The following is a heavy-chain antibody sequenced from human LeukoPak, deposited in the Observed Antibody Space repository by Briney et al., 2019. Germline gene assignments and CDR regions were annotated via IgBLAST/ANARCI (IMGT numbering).Heavy chain of an antibody. CDR2: TYYRSKWYN. J-gene: IGHJ6*02. Sequence: SQTLSLTCAISGXSVSSNSSAWNLIRQSPSRGLEWLGRTYYRSKWYNDYAVSVKSRITINPDTSKNQFSLQLNSVTPEDTAVYYCARDCPPYDSSGYYYYYGMDVWGQGTTVTVSS. CDR3: ARDCPPYDSSGYYYYYGMDV. CDR1: GXSVSSNSSA. V-gene: IGHV6-1*01. D-gene: IGHD3-22*01.